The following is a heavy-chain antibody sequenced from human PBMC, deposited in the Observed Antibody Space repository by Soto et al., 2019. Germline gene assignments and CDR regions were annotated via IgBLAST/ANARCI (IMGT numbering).Heavy chain of an antibody. D-gene: IGHD2-15*01. V-gene: IGHV3-30*04. Sequence: GGSLRLSCAASGFTFSSYAMHWVRQAPGKGLEWVVVISYDGSNKYYADPVKGRFTISRDNSKNTLYLQMNSLRAEDTAVYYCARADSSFDAFDIWGQGTMVTVSS. CDR1: GFTFSSYA. J-gene: IGHJ3*02. CDR2: ISYDGSNK. CDR3: ARADSSFDAFDI.